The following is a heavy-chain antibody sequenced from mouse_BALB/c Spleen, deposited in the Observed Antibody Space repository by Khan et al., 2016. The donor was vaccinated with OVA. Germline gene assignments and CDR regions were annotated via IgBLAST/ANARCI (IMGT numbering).Heavy chain of an antibody. V-gene: IGHV5-17*02. CDR3: ATSYFYGYYFDY. CDR1: GFTFNNYG. J-gene: IGHJ2*01. Sequence: EVHLVESGGGLVQPGGSRKLSCAASGFTFNNYGMHCVRQAPEKGLEWVAYISGDSNTIYYVDSVKGRFTISRDNPKNTLFLQMTSLMSEDTAMYYCATSYFYGYYFDYWGPGTTLTVS. D-gene: IGHD1-1*01. CDR2: ISGDSNTI.